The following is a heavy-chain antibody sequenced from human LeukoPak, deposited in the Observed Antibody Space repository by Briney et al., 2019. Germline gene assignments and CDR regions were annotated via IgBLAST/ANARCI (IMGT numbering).Heavy chain of an antibody. Sequence: SETLSLTCAVYGGSFSGYYWSWIRQPPGKGLEWIGEINHSGSTNYNPSPKSRVTISVDTSKNQFSLKLSSVTAADTAVYYCARVVLYPQQPVYYYYYMDVWGKGTTVTVSS. V-gene: IGHV4-34*01. CDR1: GGSFSGYY. D-gene: IGHD6-13*01. J-gene: IGHJ6*03. CDR2: INHSGST. CDR3: ARVVLYPQQPVYYYYYMDV.